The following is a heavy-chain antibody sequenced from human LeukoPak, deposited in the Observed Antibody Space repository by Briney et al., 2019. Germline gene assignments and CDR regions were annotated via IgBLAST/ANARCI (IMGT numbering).Heavy chain of an antibody. Sequence: SETLSLTCTVSGGSISSYYWSWIRQPPGKGLEWIGYIYYSGSTNYNPSLKSRVTISVDTSKNQFSLKLSSVTAADTAVYYCARDLRNSSSWYYGDAFDIWGQGTMVTVSS. CDR3: ARDLRNSSSWYYGDAFDI. CDR1: GGSISSYY. D-gene: IGHD6-13*01. V-gene: IGHV4-59*01. CDR2: IYYSGST. J-gene: IGHJ3*02.